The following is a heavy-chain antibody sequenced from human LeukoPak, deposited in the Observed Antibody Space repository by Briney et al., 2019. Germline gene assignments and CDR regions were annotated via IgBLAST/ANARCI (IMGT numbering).Heavy chain of an antibody. CDR1: GFTLSSRW. J-gene: IGHJ4*02. CDR2: INRDGSEK. CDR3: ATYDSWSGYNIAY. D-gene: IGHD3-3*01. V-gene: IGHV3-7*03. Sequence: GGSLRLSCVVSGFTLSSRWMMWVRQAPGEGLEWMTNINRDGSEKNYVDSVKGRFTITRDNAENSLYLQMNSLKVEDSAIYYCATYDSWSGYNIAYWGQGTMVTVSS.